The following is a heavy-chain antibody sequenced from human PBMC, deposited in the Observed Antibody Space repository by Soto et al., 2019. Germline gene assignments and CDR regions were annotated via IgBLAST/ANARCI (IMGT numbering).Heavy chain of an antibody. V-gene: IGHV1-2*04. CDR3: ARQTYGLVHGHDAFDI. Sequence: ASVKVSCKASGYTFTGYYMHWVRQAPGQGLEWMGWINPNSGGTNYAQKFQGWVTMTRDTSISTAYMELSRLRSDDTAVYYCARQTYGLVHGHDAFDIWGQGTMVTVSS. D-gene: IGHD6-19*01. CDR2: INPNSGGT. CDR1: GYTFTGYY. J-gene: IGHJ3*02.